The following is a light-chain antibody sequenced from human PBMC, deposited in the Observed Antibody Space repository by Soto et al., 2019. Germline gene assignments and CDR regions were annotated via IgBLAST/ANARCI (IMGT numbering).Light chain of an antibody. Sequence: DIQMTQSPSTLSASVGDRVTITCRASQSISSWLAWYQQKPGKAPKLLIYDASSLESGVPSRFSGSGPGTEFTLTISSLQPDDFATYYCQQYNSYPCTFGQGTKVDIK. CDR2: DAS. CDR1: QSISSW. CDR3: QQYNSYPCT. V-gene: IGKV1-5*01. J-gene: IGKJ2*02.